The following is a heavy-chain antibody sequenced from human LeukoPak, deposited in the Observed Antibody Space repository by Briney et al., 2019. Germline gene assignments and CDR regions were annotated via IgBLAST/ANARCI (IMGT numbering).Heavy chain of an antibody. CDR1: GASISRNY. CDR3: ARDRLFPEYSSSSTWIDP. J-gene: IGHJ5*02. V-gene: IGHV4-59*01. Sequence: SETLSLTCTVSGASISRNYWSWIRQPPGKGLEWIGYVYNSGSTNYNPSLKSRVTISVDTSKNQFSLRLSSVTAADTAVYYCARDRLFPEYSSSSTWIDPWGQGTLVTVSS. D-gene: IGHD6-6*01. CDR2: VYNSGST.